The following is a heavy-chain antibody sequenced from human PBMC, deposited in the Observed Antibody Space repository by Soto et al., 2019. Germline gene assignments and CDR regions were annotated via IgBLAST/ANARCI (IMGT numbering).Heavy chain of an antibody. J-gene: IGHJ4*02. V-gene: IGHV1-3*05. D-gene: IGHD6-19*01. CDR1: GYTFTGYA. CDR2: INAGNGNT. Sequence: QVQLVQSGAEEKKPGASVKVSCKASGYTFTGYAVHWVRQAPGQRLEWMGWINAGNGNTKYSQKFQGSVTITRDTSASTAYMELSSLRSEDTAVYYCARAVAVPADFDYWGQGTLVTVSS. CDR3: ARAVAVPADFDY.